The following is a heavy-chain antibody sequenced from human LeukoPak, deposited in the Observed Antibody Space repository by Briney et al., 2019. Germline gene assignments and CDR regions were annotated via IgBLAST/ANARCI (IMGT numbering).Heavy chain of an antibody. V-gene: IGHV3-53*01. CDR2: IFDAGRT. D-gene: IGHD6-19*01. CDR1: GFTVSGTY. Sequence: GGSLRLSCAASGFTVSGTYMSWVCQAAGKGWEWVSTIFDAGRTTYADSVKGRFTISRDNYKNTLFLQMKSLRADDTAVYYCAGATKWLAHDFWGQGTLVTVSS. J-gene: IGHJ4*02. CDR3: AGATKWLAHDF.